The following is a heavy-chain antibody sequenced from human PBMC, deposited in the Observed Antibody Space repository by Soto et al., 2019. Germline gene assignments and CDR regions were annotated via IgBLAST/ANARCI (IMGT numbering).Heavy chain of an antibody. Sequence: GGSLRLSCAASGFTFSSYWMSWVRQAPGKGLEWVANINQDGSEKNYVDSVKGRFTISRDNAKNSLYLQMNSLRAEDTAVYYCASRSTWALMDVWGKGTTVTVSS. CDR1: GFTFSSYW. J-gene: IGHJ6*03. CDR3: ASRSTWALMDV. D-gene: IGHD1-26*01. CDR2: INQDGSEK. V-gene: IGHV3-7*01.